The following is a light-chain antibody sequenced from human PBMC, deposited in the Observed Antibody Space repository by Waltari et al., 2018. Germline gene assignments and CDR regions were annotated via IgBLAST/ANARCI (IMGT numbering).Light chain of an antibody. J-gene: IGLJ3*02. Sequence: QSALTQDASVSGTVGQQVTLSCIGNSHNIGKYAWAWYQQISHGTPKTLMFGNSLSSGIPDRFFGSKSGTTASLTISGLQPEDEAVYYCSTWDYSLTTGLFGGGTKLTVI. V-gene: IGLV1-44*01. CDR3: STWDYSLTTGL. CDR2: GNS. CDR1: SHNIGKYA.